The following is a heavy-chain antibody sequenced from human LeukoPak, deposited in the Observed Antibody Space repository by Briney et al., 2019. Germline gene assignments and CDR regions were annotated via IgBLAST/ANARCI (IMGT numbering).Heavy chain of an antibody. J-gene: IGHJ3*02. Sequence: ASVKVSCKASGYTFTSYGISWVRQAPGQGLEWMGWISAYNGNTNYAQKLQGRVTMTTDTSTSTAYMELRSLRSDDTAVYYCARDNSGRVVIKYDAFDIWGQGTMVTVSS. CDR1: GYTFTSYG. V-gene: IGHV1-18*01. CDR2: ISAYNGNT. D-gene: IGHD3-3*01. CDR3: ARDNSGRVVIKYDAFDI.